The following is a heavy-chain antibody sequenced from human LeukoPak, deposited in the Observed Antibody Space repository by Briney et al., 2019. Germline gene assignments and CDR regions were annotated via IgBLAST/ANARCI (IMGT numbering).Heavy chain of an antibody. V-gene: IGHV3-21*01. CDR3: AREGARDSSGYYGDAFDI. CDR2: ISSSNSYI. D-gene: IGHD3-22*01. CDR1: GFTFSSYS. Sequence: GGTLRLSCAASGFTFSSYSMNWVRQAPGKGLEWVSSISSSNSYIYYADSVKGRFTISRDNAKNSLYLQMNSLRAEDTALYYCAREGARDSSGYYGDAFDIWGQGTMVTVSS. J-gene: IGHJ3*02.